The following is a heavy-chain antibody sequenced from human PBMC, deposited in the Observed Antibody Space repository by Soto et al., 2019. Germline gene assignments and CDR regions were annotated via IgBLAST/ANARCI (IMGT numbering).Heavy chain of an antibody. CDR1: GYTFTSYG. CDR2: ISAYNGNT. CDR3: ARDGYSYGLEGYYFDY. D-gene: IGHD5-18*01. V-gene: IGHV1-18*01. Sequence: ASVKVSCKASGYTFTSYGISWVRQAPGQGLEWMGWISAYNGNTNYAQKLQGRVTMTTDTSTSTAYMELRSLRSDDTAVYYCARDGYSYGLEGYYFDYWGQGTLVTVSS. J-gene: IGHJ4*02.